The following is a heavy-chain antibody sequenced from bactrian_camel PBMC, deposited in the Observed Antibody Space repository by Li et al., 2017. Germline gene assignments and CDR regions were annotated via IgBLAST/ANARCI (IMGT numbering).Heavy chain of an antibody. V-gene: IGHV3S55*01. CDR3: AARKWPWLIRLDLSATTPEEWEY. Sequence: VQLVESGGGSVQARGSLTLSCTASRYIAASLCMGWFRQAPGKEREGVAAIDSDGSTSYADSVKGRFTISQDNAKNTLYLQMDSLKPEDTAMYYCAARKWPWLIRLDLSATTPEEWEYWGQGTQVTV. D-gene: IGHD2*01. J-gene: IGHJ4*01. CDR2: IDSDGST. CDR1: RYIAASLC.